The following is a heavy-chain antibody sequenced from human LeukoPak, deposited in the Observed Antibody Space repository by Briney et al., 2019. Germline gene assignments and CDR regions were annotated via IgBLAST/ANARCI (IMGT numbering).Heavy chain of an antibody. Sequence: PSETLSLTCAVYGGSFSGYYWSWIRQPPGKGLEWIGEINHSGSTNYNPSLKSRVTISVDTSKNQFSLKPSSVTAADTAVYYCARGFKLAARWLDYWGQGTLVTVSS. CDR2: INHSGST. V-gene: IGHV4-34*01. J-gene: IGHJ4*02. CDR3: ARGFKLAARWLDY. CDR1: GGSFSGYY. D-gene: IGHD6-6*01.